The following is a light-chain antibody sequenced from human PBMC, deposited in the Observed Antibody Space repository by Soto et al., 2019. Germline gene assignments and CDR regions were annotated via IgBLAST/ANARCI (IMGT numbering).Light chain of an antibody. J-gene: IGLJ2*01. V-gene: IGLV2-14*01. CDR1: SSDVGGYNY. Sequence: QSALTQPASVSGSPGQSITISCTGTSSDVGGYNYVSWYQQHPGKAPKLMIYDVSNPPSGVANRFSGSKSGNTASLPISGLQAEDEADYYCSSDTSSSTLVVFGGGTKLTVL. CDR3: SSDTSSSTLVV. CDR2: DVS.